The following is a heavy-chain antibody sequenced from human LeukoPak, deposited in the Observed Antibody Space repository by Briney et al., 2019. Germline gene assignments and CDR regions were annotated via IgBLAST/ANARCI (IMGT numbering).Heavy chain of an antibody. J-gene: IGHJ4*02. D-gene: IGHD3-9*01. V-gene: IGHV3-23*01. CDR2: IVGNGVST. CDR1: GFTCRNYA. CDR3: TKWGDYDGSTGYYDSDY. Sequence: QPGGSLRLSCAASGFTCRNYAMSWVRQAPGKGLEWVSAIVGNGVSTYYADSVQGRFTISRDNSKNTLYLQMNSLRAEDTALCYCTKWGDYDGSTGYYDSDYWGQGTLVTVSS.